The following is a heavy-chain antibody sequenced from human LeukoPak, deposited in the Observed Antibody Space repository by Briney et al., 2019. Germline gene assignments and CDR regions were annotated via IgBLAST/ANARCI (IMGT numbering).Heavy chain of an antibody. V-gene: IGHV3-21*01. J-gene: IGHJ4*02. CDR2: ISSSSSYI. CDR3: ARDPPRVGSSTRLRSPL. D-gene: IGHD6-13*01. CDR1: GFTFTNYA. Sequence: PGGSLRLSCATSGFTFTNYAMSWVRQAPGKGLEWVSSISSSSSYIYYADSVKGRFTISRDNAKNSLYLQMNSLRAEDTAVYYCARDPPRVGSSTRLRSPLWGKGTLVTVSS.